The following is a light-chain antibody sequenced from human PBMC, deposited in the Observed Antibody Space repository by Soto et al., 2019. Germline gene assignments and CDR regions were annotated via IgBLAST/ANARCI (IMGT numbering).Light chain of an antibody. V-gene: IGLV2-14*01. CDR1: SSDVGGYNS. CDR2: DVT. Sequence: QSVLTQPASVSASPGHSITISCTGTSSDVGGYNSVSWYRQHPGKAPKLIIYDVTNRPSGVSSRFSASKSGYTASLTISGFQAEDEVEYYCSSYTSTSFLYVCGTGTKVTVL. CDR3: SSYTSTSFLYV. J-gene: IGLJ1*01.